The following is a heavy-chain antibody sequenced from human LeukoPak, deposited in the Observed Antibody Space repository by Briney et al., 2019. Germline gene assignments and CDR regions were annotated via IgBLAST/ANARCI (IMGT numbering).Heavy chain of an antibody. V-gene: IGHV3-23*01. J-gene: IGHJ6*02. CDR1: GFTFSSFA. CDR3: ARDRWFQSIAAAGTPYGMDV. Sequence: PGGSLRLSCAASGFTFSSFAMSWVRQAPGKGLEWVSSISSSGANTYYADSVKGRFTISRDNSKNTLYLQMNSLRAEDTAVYYCARDRWFQSIAAAGTPYGMDVWGQGTTVTVSS. CDR2: ISSSGANT. D-gene: IGHD6-13*01.